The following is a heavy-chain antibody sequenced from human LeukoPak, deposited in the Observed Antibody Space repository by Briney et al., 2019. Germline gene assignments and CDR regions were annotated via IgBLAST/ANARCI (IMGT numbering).Heavy chain of an antibody. D-gene: IGHD3-16*02. Sequence: PSETLSLTCAVYGGSFSGYYWSWIRQPPGKGLEWIGEINHSGSTNYNPSLKSRVTISVDTSKNQFSLKLSSVAAADTAVYYCARGRCDYIWGSYRYYVSYYFDYWGQGTLVTVSS. CDR1: GGSFSGYY. CDR3: ARGRCDYIWGSYRYYVSYYFDY. CDR2: INHSGST. J-gene: IGHJ4*02. V-gene: IGHV4-34*01.